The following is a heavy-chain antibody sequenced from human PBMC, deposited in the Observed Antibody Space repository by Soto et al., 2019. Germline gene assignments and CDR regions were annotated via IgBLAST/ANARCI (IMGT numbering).Heavy chain of an antibody. CDR2: ISGSGGST. V-gene: IGHV3-23*01. J-gene: IGHJ1*01. CDR3: VYDYVWGSYRREH. CDR1: GFTFSSYA. D-gene: IGHD3-16*02. Sequence: EVQLLESGGGLVQPGGSLRLSCAASGFTFSSYAMSWVRQAPGKGLEWVSVISGSGGSTYYADSVKGRFTISRDNSKNTLYLQINSLRAEDTAVYYCVYDYVWGSYRREHWGQGTLFTVSS.